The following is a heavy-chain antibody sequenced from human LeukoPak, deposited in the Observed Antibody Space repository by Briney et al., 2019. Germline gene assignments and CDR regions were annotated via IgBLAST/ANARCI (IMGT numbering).Heavy chain of an antibody. D-gene: IGHD1-26*01. CDR2: IKNSGIT. J-gene: IGHJ4*02. V-gene: IGHV4-39*01. Sequence: SETLSLTCTVSGGSVTTSTYYWGWIRQPPGRGLEWIGTIKNSGITHYNPSLKSRLTMSVDTSKNQFPLKLNSVTAADTAVCYCATRRSGSYSEYWGRGILVTVSS. CDR1: GGSVTTSTYY. CDR3: ATRRSGSYSEY.